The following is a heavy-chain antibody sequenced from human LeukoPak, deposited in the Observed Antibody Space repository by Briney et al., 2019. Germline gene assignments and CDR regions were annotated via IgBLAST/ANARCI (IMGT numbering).Heavy chain of an antibody. Sequence: GGSLRLSCAASGFTFSSYAMTWVRQAPGKGLQWVSTVSGSGSNTYYADSVKGRFTVSRDNSKDTLFLQMNSLRAEDTAVYYCARETSAWYSHYWGQGTLVTVSS. D-gene: IGHD6-19*01. V-gene: IGHV3-23*01. CDR3: ARETSAWYSHY. CDR1: GFTFSSYA. CDR2: VSGSGSNT. J-gene: IGHJ4*02.